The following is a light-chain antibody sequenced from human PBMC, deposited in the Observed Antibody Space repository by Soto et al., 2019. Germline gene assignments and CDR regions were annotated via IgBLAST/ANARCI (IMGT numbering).Light chain of an antibody. J-gene: IGKJ4*01. Sequence: DIVMTQSPDSLAVSLGERATINCKSSQSVLYSSNNKNYLAWYQQKPGQPPKLLIYWASTRESGVPDRFSGSGSVTDFPLTISSLQAEDVAVYYCQQYYSTPPVTFGGGTKVEIK. CDR1: QSVLYSSNNKNY. V-gene: IGKV4-1*01. CDR2: WAS. CDR3: QQYYSTPPVT.